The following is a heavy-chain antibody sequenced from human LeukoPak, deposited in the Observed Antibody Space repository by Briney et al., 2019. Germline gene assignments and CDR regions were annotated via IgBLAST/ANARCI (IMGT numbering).Heavy chain of an antibody. V-gene: IGHV5-51*01. Sequence: GESLKISCKGSGYSFTSYWIGWVRQMPGKGLEWMGIIYPGDSDTRYSPSFQGQVTISANKSISTAYLQWSSLKASDTAMYYCARAEMATITAFDYWGQGTLVTVSS. CDR3: ARAEMATITAFDY. J-gene: IGHJ4*02. CDR1: GYSFTSYW. D-gene: IGHD5-24*01. CDR2: IYPGDSDT.